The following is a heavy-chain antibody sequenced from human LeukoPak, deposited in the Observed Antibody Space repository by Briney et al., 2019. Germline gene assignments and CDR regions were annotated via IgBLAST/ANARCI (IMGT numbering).Heavy chain of an antibody. J-gene: IGHJ3*02. CDR2: ISSSSSYI. Sequence: TGGSLRLSCAASGFTFSSYSMNWVRQAPGKGLEWVSSISSSSSYIYYADSVKGRFTISRDNAKNSLYLQMNSLRAEDTAVYYCARWGAENAFDIWGQGTMVTVSS. CDR3: ARWGAENAFDI. CDR1: GFTFSSYS. D-gene: IGHD1-26*01. V-gene: IGHV3-21*01.